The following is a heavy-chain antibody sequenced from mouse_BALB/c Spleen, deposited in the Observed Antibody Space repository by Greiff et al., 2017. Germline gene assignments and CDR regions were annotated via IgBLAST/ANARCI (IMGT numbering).Heavy chain of an antibody. CDR2: IFPGTGTT. J-gene: IGHJ4*01. V-gene: IGHV1S132*01. CDR3: ARTGTHYAMDY. D-gene: IGHD4-1*01. Sequence: QVQLQQSGAELVKPGASVKLSCKTSGYTFTSYWIQWVKQRPGQGLGWIGEIFPGTGTTYYNEKFKDKATLTIDTSSSTAYMQLSSLTSEDSAVYFCARTGTHYAMDYWGQGTSVTVSS. CDR1: GYTFTSYW.